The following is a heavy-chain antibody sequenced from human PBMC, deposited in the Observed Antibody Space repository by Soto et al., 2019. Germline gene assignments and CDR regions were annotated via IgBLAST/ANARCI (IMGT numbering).Heavy chain of an antibody. D-gene: IGHD3-16*02. V-gene: IGHV1-69*10. J-gene: IGHJ6*02. CDR3: ASGEGLRLGELSLYHYYYYGMDV. Sequence: ASVKVSCKASGGTFSSYAISWVRQAPGQGLEWMGGIIPILGIANYAQKFQGRVTITADKSTSTAYMELSSLRSEDTAVYYCASGEGLRLGELSLYHYYYYGMDVWGQGTTVTVSS. CDR2: IIPILGIA. CDR1: GGTFSSYA.